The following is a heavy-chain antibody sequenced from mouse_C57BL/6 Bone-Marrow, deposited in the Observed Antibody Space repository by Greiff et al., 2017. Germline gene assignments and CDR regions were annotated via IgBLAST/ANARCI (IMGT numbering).Heavy chain of an antibody. J-gene: IGHJ3*01. CDR1: GYTFTSYW. V-gene: IGHV1-55*01. CDR2: IYPGSGST. CDR3: ANMFFAY. Sequence: VQLQQSGAELVKPGASVTMSCKASGYTFTSYWITWVKQRPGQGLEWIGDIYPGSGSTNYNEKFKSKATLTVDTSSSTAYMQLSSLTSEDSAVYYCANMFFAYWGQGTLVTVSA.